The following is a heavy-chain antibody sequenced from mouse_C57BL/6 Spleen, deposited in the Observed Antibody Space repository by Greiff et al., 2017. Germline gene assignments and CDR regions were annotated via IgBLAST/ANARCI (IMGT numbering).Heavy chain of an antibody. Sequence: QVQLQQPGAELVMPGASVKLSCKASGYTFTSYWMHWVKQRPGQGLEWIGELDPSDSYTNYNQKFKGKSTLTVDKSSSTAYMQLSSLTSEDSAVYYCARSHYYGSSYGAMDYWGQGTSVTVSS. J-gene: IGHJ4*01. CDR3: ARSHYYGSSYGAMDY. CDR2: LDPSDSYT. CDR1: GYTFTSYW. V-gene: IGHV1-69*01. D-gene: IGHD1-1*01.